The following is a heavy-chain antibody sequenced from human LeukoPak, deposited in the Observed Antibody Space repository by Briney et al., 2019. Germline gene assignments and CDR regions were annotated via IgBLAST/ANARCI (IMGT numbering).Heavy chain of an antibody. D-gene: IGHD5-18*01. CDR1: GGTFSSYA. J-gene: IGHJ4*02. CDR2: IIPILGIA. CDR3: ARDPSYSYGSYDY. Sequence: SVKVSCKASGGTFSSYAISWVRQAPGQGLEWMGRIIPILGIANYAQKFQGRVTITADKSTSTAYMELSSLRSEDTAVYYCARDPSYSYGSYDYWGQGTLVTVSS. V-gene: IGHV1-69*04.